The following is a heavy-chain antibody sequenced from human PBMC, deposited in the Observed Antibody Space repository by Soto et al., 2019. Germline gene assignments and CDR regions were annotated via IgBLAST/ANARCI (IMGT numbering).Heavy chain of an antibody. J-gene: IGHJ4*02. V-gene: IGHV3-30*18. CDR2: ISYDGSNK. CDR3: AKDRRKVVVAAPFDY. Sequence: QVQLVESGGGVVQPGRSLRLSCAASGFTFSSYGMHWVRRAPGKGLEWEAVISYDGSNKYYADSVKGRFTISRDNSKNTLYLQMNSLRAEDTAVYYCAKDRRKVVVAAPFDYWGQGTLVTVSS. D-gene: IGHD2-15*01. CDR1: GFTFSSYG.